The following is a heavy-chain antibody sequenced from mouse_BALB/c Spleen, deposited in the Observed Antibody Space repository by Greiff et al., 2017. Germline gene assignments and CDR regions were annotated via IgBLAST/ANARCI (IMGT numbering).Heavy chain of an antibody. CDR3: AREAYYRYDGTMDY. CDR1: GYSITSGYY. CDR2: ISYDGSN. D-gene: IGHD2-14*01. J-gene: IGHJ4*01. V-gene: IGHV3-6*02. Sequence: EVQLVESGPGLVKPSQSLSLTCSVTGYSITSGYYWNWIRQFPGNKLEWMGYISYDGSNNYNPSLKNRISITRDTSKNQFFLKLNSVTTEDTATYYCAREAYYRYDGTMDYWGQGTSVTVSS.